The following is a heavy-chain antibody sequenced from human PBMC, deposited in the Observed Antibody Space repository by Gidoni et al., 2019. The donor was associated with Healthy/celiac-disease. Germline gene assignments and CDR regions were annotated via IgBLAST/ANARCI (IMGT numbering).Heavy chain of an antibody. CDR3: ARGHLDSSSWYDADP. CDR2: ISYDGSNK. CDR1: GFTFSSYA. V-gene: IGHV3-30*04. D-gene: IGHD6-13*01. Sequence: QVQLVESGGGVVQPGRSLRLSCAASGFTFSSYAMHWVRQAPGKGLEWVAVISYDGSNKYYADSVKGRFTISRDNSKNTLYLQMNSLRAEDTAVYYCARGHLDSSSWYDADPWGQGTLVTVSS. J-gene: IGHJ5*02.